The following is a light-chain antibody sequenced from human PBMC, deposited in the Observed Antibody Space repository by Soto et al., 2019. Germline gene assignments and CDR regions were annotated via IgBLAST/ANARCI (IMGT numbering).Light chain of an antibody. V-gene: IGLV1-40*01. J-gene: IGLJ1*01. Sequence: QSVLTQPPSVSGAPGQRVTISCTGSSSNIGAGFDVHWYQQLPATAPKLLIYGNTNRPSGVPYRFSGSTFGTSASLTISGLQAEDEADYYCQSYDNSLSAFYVFGTGTKVTVL. CDR2: GNT. CDR1: SSNIGAGFD. CDR3: QSYDNSLSAFYV.